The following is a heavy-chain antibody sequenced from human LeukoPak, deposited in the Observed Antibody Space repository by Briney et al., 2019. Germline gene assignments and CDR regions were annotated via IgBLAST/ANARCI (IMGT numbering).Heavy chain of an antibody. Sequence: PRGSLRLSCAASGFTFSSYSMNWVRQAPGKGLEWVSYISSSSSTIYYADSVKGRFTISRDNAKNSLYLQMNSLRAEDTAVYYCARDRLPSRYRGIDYWGQGTLVTVSS. CDR2: ISSSSSTI. CDR1: GFTFSSYS. D-gene: IGHD1-26*01. CDR3: ARDRLPSRYRGIDY. J-gene: IGHJ4*02. V-gene: IGHV3-48*01.